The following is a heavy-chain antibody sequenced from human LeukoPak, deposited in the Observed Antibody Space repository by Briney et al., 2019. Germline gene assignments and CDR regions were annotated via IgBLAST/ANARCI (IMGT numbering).Heavy chain of an antibody. V-gene: IGHV4-39*01. CDR1: GDPISSNNYY. D-gene: IGHD6-6*01. J-gene: IGHJ4*02. CDR2: IYYGGST. CDR3: ATTIAARPRYFDS. Sequence: SETLSLTCTVSGDPISSNNYYWGWVRQSPGKRLEWIASIYYGGSTHYNPSLKSRVTMSVDTSKNQFSLWLSSVTAADTAVYYCATTIAARPRYFDSWGQGTLVTVSS.